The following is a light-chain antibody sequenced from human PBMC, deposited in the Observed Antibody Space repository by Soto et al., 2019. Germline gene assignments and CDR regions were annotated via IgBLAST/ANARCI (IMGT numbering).Light chain of an antibody. CDR3: CSYAGSSTWV. Sequence: QSALTQPASVSGSPGQWITISCTGTSSDVGSYNLVSWYQQHPGKAPKLIIYEGSKRPSGVSNRFSGSKSGNTASLTISGLQAEDEADYYCCSYAGSSTWVFGGGTKLTVL. V-gene: IGLV2-23*01. CDR2: EGS. CDR1: SSDVGSYNL. J-gene: IGLJ3*02.